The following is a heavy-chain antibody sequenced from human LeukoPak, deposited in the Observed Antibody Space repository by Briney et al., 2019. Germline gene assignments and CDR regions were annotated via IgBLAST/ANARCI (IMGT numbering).Heavy chain of an antibody. D-gene: IGHD2-8*01. J-gene: IGHJ4*02. Sequence: ASVKVSCKASGYTFNNYFISWVRPAPGQGLEWVGWISPHSHTTHYAEKVQGRVTMTTDTFTTTVYVELRSLRSDDTAVYFCARGQSMYYWGQGTPVTVSS. CDR3: ARGQSMYY. CDR1: GYTFNNYF. CDR2: ISPHSHTT. V-gene: IGHV1-18*01.